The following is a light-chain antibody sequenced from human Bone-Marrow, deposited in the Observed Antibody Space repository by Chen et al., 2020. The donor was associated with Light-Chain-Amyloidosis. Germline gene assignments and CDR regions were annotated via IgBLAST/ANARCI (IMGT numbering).Light chain of an antibody. CDR1: NNDVGGHAF. CDR3: SSFAAGSTWV. Sequence: QSALTQPASVSGFPGQSITISCTGTNNDVGGHAFVSWYQRHPGKAPKFLIYEDTERASGVSNRFSGSKSGNTASLTISRLQSEDAAGYYCSSFAAGSTWVFGGGTSLSVL. J-gene: IGLJ3*02. V-gene: IGLV2-23*01. CDR2: EDT.